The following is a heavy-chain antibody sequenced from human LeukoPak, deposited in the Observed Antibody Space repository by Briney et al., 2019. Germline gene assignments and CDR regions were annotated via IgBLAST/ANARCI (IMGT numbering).Heavy chain of an antibody. V-gene: IGHV1-46*01. CDR2: INPSGGST. CDR1: GYTFTSYY. J-gene: IGHJ4*02. D-gene: IGHD3-3*01. Sequence: ASVKVSCKASGYTFTSYYMHWVRQAPGQGLEWMGIINPSGGSTSYAQKFQGRVTMTRDTSTSTVYMELSSLRSEDTAVYYCARVTYYDFWSGYYTANREYYLDYWGQGTLVTVSS. CDR3: ARVTYYDFWSGYYTANREYYLDY.